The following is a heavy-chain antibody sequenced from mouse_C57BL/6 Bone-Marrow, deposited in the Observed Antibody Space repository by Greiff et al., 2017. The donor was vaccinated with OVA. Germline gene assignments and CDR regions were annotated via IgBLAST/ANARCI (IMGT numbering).Heavy chain of an antibody. J-gene: IGHJ2*01. CDR3: ARVYYGSSYYFDY. CDR2: INYDGSST. V-gene: IGHV5-16*01. CDR1: GFTFSDYY. D-gene: IGHD1-1*01. Sequence: EVMLVESEGGLVQPGSSMKLSCTASGFTFSDYYMAWVRQVPEKGLEWVANINYDGSSTYYLDSLKSRFIISRDTAKNILYLQMSSLKSEDTATDYCARVYYGSSYYFDYWGQGTTLTVSS.